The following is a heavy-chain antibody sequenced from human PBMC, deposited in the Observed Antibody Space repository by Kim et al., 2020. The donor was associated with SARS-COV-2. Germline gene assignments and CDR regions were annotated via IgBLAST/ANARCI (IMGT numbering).Heavy chain of an antibody. J-gene: IGHJ4*02. D-gene: IGHD4-17*01. CDR3: ARGATTVVTDPDFDY. Sequence: PSLKSRVTISVDTSKNQFSLKLSSVTAADTAVYYCARGATTVVTDPDFDYWGQGTLVTVSS. V-gene: IGHV4-31*02.